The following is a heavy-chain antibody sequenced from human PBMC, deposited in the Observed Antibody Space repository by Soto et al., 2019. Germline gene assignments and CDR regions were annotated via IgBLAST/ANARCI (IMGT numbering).Heavy chain of an antibody. V-gene: IGHV1-3*01. CDR2: INAGNGNT. CDR3: ARGKVTGTVYSSGWYHFTFDR. Sequence: GASVKVSCKASGYTFTSYAMHWVRQAPGQRLEWMGWINAGNGNTKYSQKFQGRVTITRDTSASTAYMELSSLRSEDTAVYYCARGKVTGTVYSSGWYHFTFDRWGQGTLVTVSS. CDR1: GYTFTSYA. D-gene: IGHD6-19*01. J-gene: IGHJ5*02.